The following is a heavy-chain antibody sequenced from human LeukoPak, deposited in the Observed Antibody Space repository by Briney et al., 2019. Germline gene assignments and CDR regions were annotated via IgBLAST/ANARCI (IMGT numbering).Heavy chain of an antibody. Sequence: GGSLTLSCAASGFPFRILAMHWVRQPPGKGLEWVALISYDGSDKIYTDSVKGRFTISRDNSESTLYLQMDSLRGDDAAVYYCAKAVGRISWSFDYWGQGALVTVSS. V-gene: IGHV3-30*18. CDR2: ISYDGSDK. D-gene: IGHD6-13*01. CDR1: GFPFRILA. J-gene: IGHJ4*02. CDR3: AKAVGRISWSFDY.